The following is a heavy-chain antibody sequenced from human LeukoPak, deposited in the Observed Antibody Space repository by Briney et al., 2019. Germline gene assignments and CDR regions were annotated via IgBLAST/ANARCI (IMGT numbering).Heavy chain of an antibody. CDR2: ISWSSGII. V-gene: IGHV3-9*01. D-gene: IGHD3-3*01. CDR3: AKDTGSPADAITMEDNAFDI. J-gene: IGHJ3*02. Sequence: PGGSLGLSCAASGFTLDDYVMHWVRQAPGKGLEWVSGISWSSGIIGYADSVKGRFTISRDNAKNSLDLQMESLRAEDTAVYYCAKDTGSPADAITMEDNAFDIWGQGTMVTVSS. CDR1: GFTLDDYV.